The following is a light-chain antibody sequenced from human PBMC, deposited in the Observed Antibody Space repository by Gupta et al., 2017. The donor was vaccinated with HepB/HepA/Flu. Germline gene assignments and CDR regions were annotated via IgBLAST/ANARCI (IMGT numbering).Light chain of an antibody. CDR2: AAS. Sequence: DIQLTQSPSFLSASVGDRVTITCRASQGISSYLAWYQQKPGKAPKLLIYAASTLQSGVPSRFSGSGSGTEFTLTISSLQPEDFATYYCQQLNSYPCTFGQGTPLEIK. J-gene: IGKJ5*01. CDR1: QGISSY. CDR3: QQLNSYPCT. V-gene: IGKV1-9*01.